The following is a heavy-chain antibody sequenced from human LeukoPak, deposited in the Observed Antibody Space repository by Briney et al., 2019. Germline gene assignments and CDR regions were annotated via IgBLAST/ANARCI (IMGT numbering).Heavy chain of an antibody. Sequence: SETLSLTCAVSGGSFSGYYWSWIRQPPGKGLEWIGDINHSGITNYNPSLKSRVTISVDTSKNQFSLKLSSVTAADTAVYYCADSSAHDRGYDYWGQGTLVTVSS. V-gene: IGHV4-34*01. CDR1: GGSFSGYY. J-gene: IGHJ4*02. CDR2: INHSGIT. CDR3: ADSSAHDRGYDY. D-gene: IGHD6-13*01.